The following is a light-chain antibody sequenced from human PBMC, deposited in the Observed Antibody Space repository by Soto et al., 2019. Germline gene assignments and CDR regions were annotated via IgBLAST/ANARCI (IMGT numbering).Light chain of an antibody. Sequence: DIHMTQCPSTLSASVGDRVTITFRASQSISSCLSWYQQKPGKAPKLLIYDASSLESGVPSRFSGSGSWTDFTLPISSLQPEDFATYSCQQSYSTLITFGQATRLQN. J-gene: IGKJ5*01. CDR2: DAS. V-gene: IGKV1-39*01. CDR1: QSISSC. CDR3: QQSYSTLIT.